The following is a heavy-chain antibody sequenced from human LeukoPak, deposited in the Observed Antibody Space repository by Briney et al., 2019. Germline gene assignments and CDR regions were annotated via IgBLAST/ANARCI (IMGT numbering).Heavy chain of an antibody. CDR3: ARGVARTYYSDTSGYAAADY. D-gene: IGHD3-22*01. CDR2: INHSGST. V-gene: IGHV4-34*01. Sequence: SETLSLTCAVYGESFSGYYWSWIRQPPEKGLEWIGEINHSGSTNYNPSLKSRVTISVDTSKNQFSLKLSSVTAADTAVYYCARGVARTYYSDTSGYAAADYWGQGTLVSVSS. CDR1: GESFSGYY. J-gene: IGHJ4*02.